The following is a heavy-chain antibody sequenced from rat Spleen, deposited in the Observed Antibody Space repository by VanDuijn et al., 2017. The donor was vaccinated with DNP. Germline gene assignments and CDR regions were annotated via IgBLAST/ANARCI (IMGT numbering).Heavy chain of an antibody. CDR2: INYDGSNT. V-gene: IGHV5-7*01. Sequence: EVQLVESGGGLVQPGRSLKLSCAASGFTFSDHNMAWVRQAPKKGLEWVATINYDGSNTYYRDSVKGRFTISRDNAKITLFLQMDSLRPEDTATYYCASRPPPTRGPFDYWGQGVTVTVSS. D-gene: IGHD1-4*01. CDR3: ASRPPPTRGPFDY. CDR1: GFTFSDHN. J-gene: IGHJ2*01.